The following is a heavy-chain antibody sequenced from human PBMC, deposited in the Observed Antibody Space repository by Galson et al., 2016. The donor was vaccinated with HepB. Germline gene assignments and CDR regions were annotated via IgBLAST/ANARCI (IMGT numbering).Heavy chain of an antibody. J-gene: IGHJ4*02. Sequence: SVKVSCKASGYTFINYFLHWVRQAPGQGPEWMGIINPSSGGSANFAQKFQGRVSMTSVRSTSTVYMELSSLRSEDTAVYYCARDNGYSYGYWDYWGQGTLVTVSS. CDR1: GYTFINYF. CDR3: ARDNGYSYGYWDY. CDR2: INPSSGGSA. D-gene: IGHD5-18*01. V-gene: IGHV1-46*01.